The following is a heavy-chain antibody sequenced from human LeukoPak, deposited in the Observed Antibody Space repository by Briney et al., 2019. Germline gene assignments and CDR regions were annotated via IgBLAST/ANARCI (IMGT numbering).Heavy chain of an antibody. CDR3: AKDRTVGASYWYFDL. CDR2: ISAGGGTT. J-gene: IGHJ2*01. CDR1: GFTFSGYA. V-gene: IGHV3-23*01. D-gene: IGHD1-26*01. Sequence: GGSLRLSCAASGFTFSGYAMSWVRQAPGKGLEWVSAISAGGGTTYYADSVKGRFTISRDSSKNTLFLHMNTLRAEDTAIYYCAKDRTVGASYWYFDLWGRGTLVTVSS.